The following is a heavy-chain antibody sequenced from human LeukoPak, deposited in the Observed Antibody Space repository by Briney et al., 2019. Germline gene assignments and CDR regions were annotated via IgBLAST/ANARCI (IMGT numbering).Heavy chain of an antibody. D-gene: IGHD7-27*01. CDR1: GGSFSSYA. Sequence: ASVKVSCKASGGSFSSYAISWVREAPGQGLEWMGRIIPIFGTANYAQKFQGRVTITTDGSTSTAYMELSSLRSEDTAVYYCARGTIGPGETFDYWGQGTLVTVSS. V-gene: IGHV1-69*05. J-gene: IGHJ4*02. CDR3: ARGTIGPGETFDY. CDR2: IIPIFGTA.